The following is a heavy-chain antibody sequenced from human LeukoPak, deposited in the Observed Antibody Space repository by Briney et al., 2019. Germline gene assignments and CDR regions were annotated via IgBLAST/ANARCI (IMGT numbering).Heavy chain of an antibody. CDR3: ARAEPLVATIFDY. CDR2: TSAYNGNT. J-gene: IGHJ4*02. CDR1: GYTYNSYG. D-gene: IGHD5-12*01. Sequence: GASVKVSCKTSGYTYNSYGISWVRQAPGQGLEWMGWTSAYNGNTNYAQKFQGRLTMTTDTSTSTAYMEMRSLRSDDTAVYYCARAEPLVATIFDYWGQGTLVTVSS. V-gene: IGHV1-18*01.